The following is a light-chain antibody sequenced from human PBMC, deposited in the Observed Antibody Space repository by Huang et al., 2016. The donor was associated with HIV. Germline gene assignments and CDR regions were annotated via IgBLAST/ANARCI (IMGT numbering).Light chain of an antibody. Sequence: DIQMTQSPSSLSASVGDRVTITCRASQGISNSLAWYQQKPGKAPKLLLYATSRLESGVPARFSGSGSGTDYTLTISSLQPEDFATYYCQQYYSTAWTFGQGTKVEIK. CDR3: QQYYSTAWT. CDR2: ATS. CDR1: QGISNS. J-gene: IGKJ1*01. V-gene: IGKV1-NL1*01.